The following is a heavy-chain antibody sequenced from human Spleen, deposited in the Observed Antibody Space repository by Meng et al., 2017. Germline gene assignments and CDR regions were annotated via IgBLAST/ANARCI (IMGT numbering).Heavy chain of an antibody. J-gene: IGHJ6*02. CDR2: IWYDGSNE. CDR1: GFTFSNYA. V-gene: IGHV3-33*01. CDR3: ARAVPPYGMDV. Sequence: GGSLRLSCAASGFTFSNYAMDWVRQAPGKGLEWVAHIWYDGSNEYYADSVKGRFTISRDNSKNTLYLQMNSLRVEDTAVYYCARAVPPYGMDVWGQGTMVTVSS.